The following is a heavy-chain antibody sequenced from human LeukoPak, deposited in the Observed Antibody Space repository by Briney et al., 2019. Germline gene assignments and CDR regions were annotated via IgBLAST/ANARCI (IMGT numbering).Heavy chain of an antibody. CDR2: ITGSGGST. CDR3: AKGAAGTTYYYYMDV. D-gene: IGHD6-13*01. CDR1: EFTFSSYG. J-gene: IGHJ6*03. V-gene: IGHV3-23*01. Sequence: GGSLRLSCAASEFTFSSYGMTWVRQAPGKGLEWVSSITGSGGSTYYADSVKGRFTISRDNSKNTLYLQMNSLRAEDTAVYYCAKGAAGTTYYYYMDVWGKGTTVTVSS.